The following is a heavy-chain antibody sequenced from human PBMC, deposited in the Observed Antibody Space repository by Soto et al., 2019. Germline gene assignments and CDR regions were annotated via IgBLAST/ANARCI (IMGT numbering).Heavy chain of an antibody. CDR2: IYPPDSDT. J-gene: IGHJ5*02. CDR1: GYTFSSYW. Sequence: RGESLKISCKASGYTFSSYWIGWVRQMPGKGLEWMGIIYPPDSDTRYSPSFQGQVTISVDKSMTTAYVQWSSLKASDTAMYYCASHVSGNWFDPWGQGTLVTVSS. V-gene: IGHV5-51*01. D-gene: IGHD1-26*01. CDR3: ASHVSGNWFDP.